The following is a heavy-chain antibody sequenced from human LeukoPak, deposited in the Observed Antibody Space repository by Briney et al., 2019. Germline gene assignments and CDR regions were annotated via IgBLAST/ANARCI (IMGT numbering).Heavy chain of an antibody. J-gene: IGHJ4*02. CDR3: AKMFSLRYFDWLLSTLDY. D-gene: IGHD3-9*01. CDR1: GFTFGDYG. Sequence: GGSLRLSCAASGFTFGDYGMSWVRQAPGKGLEWVSGLNWNGDNTGYADSVKGRFTISRDNSKNTLYLQMNCLRAEDTAVYYCAKMFSLRYFDWLLSTLDYWGQGTLVTVSS. V-gene: IGHV3-20*04. CDR2: LNWNGDNT.